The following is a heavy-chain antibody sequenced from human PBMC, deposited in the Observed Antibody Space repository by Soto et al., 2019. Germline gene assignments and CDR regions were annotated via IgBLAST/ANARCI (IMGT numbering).Heavy chain of an antibody. CDR1: GGSMSRHY. J-gene: IGHJ4*02. V-gene: IGHV4-59*11. CDR3: ATQRLGEFGSHFDH. Sequence: QLQVSGPEVVKPSETLSLTCTVSGGSMSRHYWAWMRQSPGQGLEWIGYIYYSGSTKSNPALNGRRTLSVDTSKNQFSLNLRSVTVADTAVYYCATQRLGEFGSHFDHWGQGTLVSVSS. CDR2: IYYSGST. D-gene: IGHD3-10*01.